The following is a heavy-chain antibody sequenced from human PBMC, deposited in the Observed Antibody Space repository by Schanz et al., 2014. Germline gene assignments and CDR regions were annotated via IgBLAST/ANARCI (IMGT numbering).Heavy chain of an antibody. CDR1: GFTFSSYA. D-gene: IGHD3-10*01. V-gene: IGHV3-23*01. Sequence: EVQLLVSWGGLVQPGGSLRLSCAASGFTFSSYAMSWVRQAPGKGLEWVSAISGSGGSTYYADSVKSRFTISRDNSKNTLYLQMNSLRAEDTAVYYCAKGRFGELSAFDIWGQGTMVTVSS. CDR3: AKGRFGELSAFDI. CDR2: ISGSGGST. J-gene: IGHJ3*02.